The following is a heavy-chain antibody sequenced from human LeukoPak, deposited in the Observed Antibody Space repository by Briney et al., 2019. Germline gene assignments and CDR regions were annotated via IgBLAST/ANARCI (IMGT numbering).Heavy chain of an antibody. CDR3: ARDLPPQGPSHYYYYG. CDR1: GGSISTYY. CDR2: IYATGST. V-gene: IGHV4-4*07. J-gene: IGHJ6*01. Sequence: NTSETLSLTCTVSGGSISTYYWSWIRQPAGKGLEWIGRIYATGSTNHNPSLKSRVTMSVDTSKNQFSLKLSSVTAADTAVYYCARDLPPQGPSHYYYYG.